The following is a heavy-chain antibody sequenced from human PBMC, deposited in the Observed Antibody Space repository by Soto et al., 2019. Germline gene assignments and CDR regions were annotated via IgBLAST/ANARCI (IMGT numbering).Heavy chain of an antibody. CDR1: GGSISSYY. V-gene: IGHV4-59*01. D-gene: IGHD6-19*01. CDR2: IYYSGST. CDR3: VAGSGWYGPRGY. J-gene: IGHJ4*02. Sequence: QVQLQESGPGLVKPSETLSLTCTVSGGSISSYYWSWIRQPPGKGLEWIGYIYYSGSTNYNPSLKSRVSISVDTSKSPFSLKLSSVPAADTAVYYCVAGSGWYGPRGYWGQGTLVTVSS.